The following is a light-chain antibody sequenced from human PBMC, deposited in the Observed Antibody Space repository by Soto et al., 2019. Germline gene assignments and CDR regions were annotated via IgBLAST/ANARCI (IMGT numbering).Light chain of an antibody. CDR1: QGSPTY. CDR3: QQLNHYPLT. Sequence: DIQLTQTPSFLSASVGDRVTVTCRGSQGSPTYLAWYQQKPGKAPKLLIYGVSTLQTGVSSRFSGSGSGTEFTLTITSLQPEDSATYYCQQLNHYPLTFGQGTRLEIK. J-gene: IGKJ5*01. V-gene: IGKV1-9*01. CDR2: GVS.